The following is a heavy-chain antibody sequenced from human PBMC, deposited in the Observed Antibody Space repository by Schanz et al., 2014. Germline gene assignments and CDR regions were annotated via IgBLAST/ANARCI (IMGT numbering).Heavy chain of an antibody. CDR2: ISSSSSYT. V-gene: IGHV3-11*06. Sequence: QVQLVESGGGLVKPGGSLRLSCVASGFTFSDYYMSWIRQAPGKGLEWVSYISSSSSYTNYADSVKGRFTISRDNAKNSLSLQVDRLRDDDSAVYFCARRYSGRYCFDYWGQGTLVAVSS. CDR3: ARRYSGRYCFDY. J-gene: IGHJ4*02. D-gene: IGHD1-26*01. CDR1: GFTFSDYY.